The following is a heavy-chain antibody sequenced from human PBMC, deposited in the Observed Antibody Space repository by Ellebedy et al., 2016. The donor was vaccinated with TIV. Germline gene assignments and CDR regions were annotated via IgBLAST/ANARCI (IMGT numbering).Heavy chain of an antibody. Sequence: GGSLRLSCAASGITVSYTYMSWVRQAPGKGLEWVSVIHTGGDTYYADSVKGRFTISRDSSKNTLYLTMNSLRAEDTAVYYCARRITGTYGDDALDIWGQGTMVTVSS. CDR2: IHTGGDT. CDR3: ARRITGTYGDDALDI. V-gene: IGHV3-53*01. CDR1: GITVSYTY. D-gene: IGHD1-20*01. J-gene: IGHJ3*02.